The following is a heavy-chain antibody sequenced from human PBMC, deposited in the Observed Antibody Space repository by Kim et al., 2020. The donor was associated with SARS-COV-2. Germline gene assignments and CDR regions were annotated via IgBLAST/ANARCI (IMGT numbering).Heavy chain of an antibody. V-gene: IGHV7-4-1*02. CDR3: ARVFSNDILTGYYYYYGMEV. Sequence: ASVKVSCKASGYTFTSYAMNWVRQAPGQGLEWMGWINTNTGNPTYAQGFTGRFVFSLDTSVSTAYLQISSLKAEDTAVYYCARVFSNDILTGYYYYYGMEVWGQGTTVTVSS. CDR1: GYTFTSYA. D-gene: IGHD3-9*01. CDR2: INTNTGNP. J-gene: IGHJ6*02.